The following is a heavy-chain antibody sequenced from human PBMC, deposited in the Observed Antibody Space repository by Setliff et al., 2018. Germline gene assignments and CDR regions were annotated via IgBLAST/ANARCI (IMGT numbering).Heavy chain of an antibody. CDR1: GFTFSSYA. V-gene: IGHV3-23*03. D-gene: IGHD1-26*01. Sequence: GESLKISCAASGFTFSSYAMSWVRQAPGKGLEWVSVIYSGGSTYYVDSVKGRFTISRDTSTNSLYLQMNSLRAEDTAVYYCVKPLVGASGAFAIWGQGTMVTVSS. CDR2: IYSGGST. CDR3: VKPLVGASGAFAI. J-gene: IGHJ3*02.